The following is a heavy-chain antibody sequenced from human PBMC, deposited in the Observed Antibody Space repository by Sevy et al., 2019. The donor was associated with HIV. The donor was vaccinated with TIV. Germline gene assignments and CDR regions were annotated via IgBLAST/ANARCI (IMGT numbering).Heavy chain of an antibody. CDR2: ISGSGGGP. CDR3: AKDRVAVVGDAFDS. D-gene: IGHD2-2*01. J-gene: IGHJ3*02. Sequence: GGSLRLSCAASGFPFSSYAMNWVRQAPGNGLEWVSAISGSGGGPYYADSVKGRFTISRDNSKNTLYLQMNSLRSEDTAIYYCAKDRVAVVGDAFDSSGQGTLVTVSS. CDR1: GFPFSSYA. V-gene: IGHV3-23*01.